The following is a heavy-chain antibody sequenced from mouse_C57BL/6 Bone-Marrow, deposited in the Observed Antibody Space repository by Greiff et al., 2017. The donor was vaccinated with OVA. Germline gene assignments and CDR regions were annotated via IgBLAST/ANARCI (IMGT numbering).Heavy chain of an antibody. Sequence: VQLQQSGPELVKPGASVKISCKASGYTFTDYYMNWVKQSHGKSLEWIGDINPNNGGTSYNQKFKGKATLTVDKSSSTAYMELRSLTSEDSAVYYCARPLVYYGSSYWYFDVWGTGTTVTVSS. CDR2: INPNNGGT. CDR1: GYTFTDYY. D-gene: IGHD1-1*01. J-gene: IGHJ1*03. V-gene: IGHV1-26*01. CDR3: ARPLVYYGSSYWYFDV.